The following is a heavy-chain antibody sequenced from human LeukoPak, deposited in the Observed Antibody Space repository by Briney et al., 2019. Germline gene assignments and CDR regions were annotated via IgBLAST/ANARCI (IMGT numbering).Heavy chain of an antibody. D-gene: IGHD3-10*01. Sequence: SETLSLTCAVYGGSFSGYYWSWIRQPPGKGLEWIGEINHSGSTNYNPSLKSRVTISVDTSKNQFSLKLSSVTAADTAVYYCNSGSYSTPLQRNYYYYGMDVWGQGTTATVSS. J-gene: IGHJ6*02. V-gene: IGHV4-34*01. CDR1: GGSFSGYY. CDR3: NSGSYSTPLQRNYYYYGMDV. CDR2: INHSGST.